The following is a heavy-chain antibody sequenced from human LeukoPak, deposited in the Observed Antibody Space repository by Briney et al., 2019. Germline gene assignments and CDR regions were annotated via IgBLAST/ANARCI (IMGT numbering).Heavy chain of an antibody. CDR3: ANPELEAPQPSITIFAYGMDV. V-gene: IGHV3-7*03. CDR2: IKQDGSEK. Sequence: LPGGSLRLSCAASGFTFSSYWMSWVRQAPGKGLEWVANIKQDGSEKYYVDSVKGRFTISRDNAKNSLYLQMNSLRAEDTAVYYCANPELEAPQPSITIFAYGMDVWGQGTTVTVSS. CDR1: GFTFSSYW. D-gene: IGHD3-3*01. J-gene: IGHJ6*02.